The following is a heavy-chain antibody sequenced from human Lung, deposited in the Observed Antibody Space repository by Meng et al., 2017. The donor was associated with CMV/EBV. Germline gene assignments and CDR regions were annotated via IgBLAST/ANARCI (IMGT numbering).Heavy chain of an antibody. CDR3: AKAPSRFLKLLIQGRG. Sequence: SXEASGFTFSSYPMNWVRRAPGKGLEWVSTISPSGGTTYYADSVKGRFTVSRDNSKNTLYLEMTSLRAEDTAIYYCAKAPSRFLKLLIQGRGWGQGXLVTVSS. D-gene: IGHD3-3*01. CDR2: ISPSGGTT. CDR1: GFTFSSYP. J-gene: IGHJ4*02. V-gene: IGHV3-23*01.